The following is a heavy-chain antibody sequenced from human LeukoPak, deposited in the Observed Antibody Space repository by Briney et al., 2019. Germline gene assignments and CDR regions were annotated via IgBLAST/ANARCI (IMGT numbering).Heavy chain of an antibody. CDR3: ILLRWFGGPGHYYYYYMDV. D-gene: IGHD3-10*01. Sequence: GGSLRLSCAASGFTFSNAWMSWVRQAPGKGLEWVGRIKSKTDGGTTDYAAPVKGRFTISRDDSKNKLYLQMNSLKTEDTAVYYCILLRWFGGPGHYYYYYMDVWGKGTTVTVSS. V-gene: IGHV3-15*01. CDR2: IKSKTDGGTT. CDR1: GFTFSNAW. J-gene: IGHJ6*03.